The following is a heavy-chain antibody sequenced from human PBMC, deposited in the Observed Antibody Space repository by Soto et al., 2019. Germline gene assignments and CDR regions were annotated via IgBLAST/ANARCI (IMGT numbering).Heavy chain of an antibody. V-gene: IGHV4-34*01. CDR1: GGSFSGYY. D-gene: IGHD3-3*01. CDR3: ARFLGQGRYFDY. CDR2: INHSGST. Sequence: PSETLSLTCAVYGGSFSGYYWSWIRQPPGKGLEWIGEINHSGSTNYNPSLKSRVTISVDTSKNQFSLKLSSVTAADTAVYYCARFLGQGRYFDYWGQGTLVTVSS. J-gene: IGHJ4*02.